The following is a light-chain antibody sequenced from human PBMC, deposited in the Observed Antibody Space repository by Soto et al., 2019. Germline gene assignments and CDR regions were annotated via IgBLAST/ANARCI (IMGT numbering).Light chain of an antibody. CDR2: AAS. J-gene: IGKJ2*01. Sequence: DIQLSQCPSFLSASVGDRVTITCRASQGISSYLAWYQQKPGKAPKLLIYAASTLQSGVPSRFSGSGSGTEFTLTISSLQPEDFATYYCQQLNSYLYTFGQGTKLEIK. CDR1: QGISSY. CDR3: QQLNSYLYT. V-gene: IGKV1-9*01.